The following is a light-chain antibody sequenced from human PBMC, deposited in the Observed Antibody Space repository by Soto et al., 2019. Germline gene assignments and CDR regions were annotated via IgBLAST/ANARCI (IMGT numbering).Light chain of an antibody. Sequence: DIQMTQSPFSLSASLGDRVTITCRASQSISDYLNWYQQKPGKGPKLLIFAASSLQLGVPSRFSGSGSGTDFTLTISSLQPEDFATYFCQQSHSAPFTFGPGTTVDIK. CDR3: QQSHSAPFT. CDR1: QSISDY. V-gene: IGKV1-39*01. J-gene: IGKJ3*01. CDR2: AAS.